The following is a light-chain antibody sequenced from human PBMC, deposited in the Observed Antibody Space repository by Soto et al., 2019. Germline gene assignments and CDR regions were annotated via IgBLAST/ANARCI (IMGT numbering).Light chain of an antibody. CDR2: ANS. Sequence: QSVLTQPPSVSGAPGQRVTISCTGSSSNIGTNYDVHWYQQFPGTAPRLLIYANSHRPSGVPDRFSASRSGTSASLAITGLQAEDEADYYCQSYDYSLNSWLFGGGTKLTVL. J-gene: IGLJ3*02. CDR1: SSNIGTNYD. V-gene: IGLV1-40*01. CDR3: QSYDYSLNSWL.